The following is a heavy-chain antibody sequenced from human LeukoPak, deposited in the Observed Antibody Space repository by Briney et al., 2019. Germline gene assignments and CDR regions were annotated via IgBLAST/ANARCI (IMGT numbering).Heavy chain of an antibody. CDR2: IRYDGSNK. Sequence: GGSLRLSCAASGFTFSSYGMHWVRQAPGKGLEWVAFIRYDGSNKYYADSVKGRFTISRDNSKNTLYLQMNSLRAEDTAVYYCAGFNWNDDGPGDYWGQGTLVTVSS. V-gene: IGHV3-30*02. J-gene: IGHJ4*02. D-gene: IGHD1-1*01. CDR3: AGFNWNDDGPGDY. CDR1: GFTFSSYG.